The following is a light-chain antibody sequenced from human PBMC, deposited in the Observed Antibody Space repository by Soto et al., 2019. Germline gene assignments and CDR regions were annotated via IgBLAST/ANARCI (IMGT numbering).Light chain of an antibody. CDR3: MLYMGGGLVV. CDR2: STN. Sequence: QTVVTQEPSFSVSPGGTVTLTCGLTSGSVSTTYYPSWYQQTPGQAPRTLIYSTNIRSSGFPDRFSGSILGNKAALTITGAQADDESDYHCMLYMGGGLVVFGGGTKLTVL. J-gene: IGLJ2*01. V-gene: IGLV8-61*01. CDR1: SGSVSTTYY.